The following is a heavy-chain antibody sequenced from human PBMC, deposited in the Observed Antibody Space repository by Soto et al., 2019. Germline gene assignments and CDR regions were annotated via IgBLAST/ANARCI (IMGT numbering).Heavy chain of an antibody. V-gene: IGHV3-15*07. CDR1: GFTFSNAW. CDR2: IKSKTDGGTT. Sequence: GGSLRLSCAASGFTFSNAWMNWVRQAPGKGLEWVGRIKSKTDGGTTDYAAPVKGRFTISRDDSKNTLYLQMNSLKTEDTAVYYCTRYDFWSGYYDDRGLWGQGTLVTVSS. J-gene: IGHJ4*02. D-gene: IGHD3-3*01. CDR3: TRYDFWSGYYDDRGL.